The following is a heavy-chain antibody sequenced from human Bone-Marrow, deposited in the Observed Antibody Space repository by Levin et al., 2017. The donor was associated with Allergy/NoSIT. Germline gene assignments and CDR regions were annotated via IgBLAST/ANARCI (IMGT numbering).Heavy chain of an antibody. CDR3: ARHPKPRYGDSYYFDY. Sequence: LSLTCAASGFTFSDYYMSWIRQAPGKGLEWVSYISSSSSYTNYADSVKGRFTISRDNAKNSLYLQMNSLRAEDTAVYYCARHPKPRYGDSYYFDYWGQGTLVTVSS. D-gene: IGHD4-17*01. CDR2: ISSSSSYT. V-gene: IGHV3-11*03. CDR1: GFTFSDYY. J-gene: IGHJ4*02.